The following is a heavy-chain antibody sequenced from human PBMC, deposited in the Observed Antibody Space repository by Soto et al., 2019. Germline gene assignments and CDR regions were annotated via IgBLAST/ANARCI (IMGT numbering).Heavy chain of an antibody. J-gene: IGHJ6*02. CDR2: IIPILGIA. Sequence: SVKVSCQASGSTFSSYTISWVRPAPGQGLEWMGRIIPILGIANYAQKFQGRVTITADKSTSTAYMELSSLRSEDTAVYYCARGYSYGTYYYYGMDVWGQGTTVTVSS. CDR3: ARGYSYGTYYYYGMDV. V-gene: IGHV1-69*02. CDR1: GSTFSSYT. D-gene: IGHD5-18*01.